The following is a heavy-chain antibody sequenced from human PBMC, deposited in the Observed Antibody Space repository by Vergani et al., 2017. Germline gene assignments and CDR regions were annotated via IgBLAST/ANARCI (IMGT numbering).Heavy chain of an antibody. CDR1: GFTFSSYS. J-gene: IGHJ3*02. V-gene: IGHV3-48*04. CDR3: AXAKYYYDSSGYYYDAFDI. CDR2: ISSSSSTI. Sequence: EVQLVESGGGLVQPGGSLRLSCAASGFTFSSYSMNWVRQAPGKGLEWVSYISSSSSTIYYADSVKGRFTISRDNAKNSLYLQMNSLRAEDTAVYYCAXAKYYYDSSGYYYDAFDIWGQGTMVTVSS. D-gene: IGHD3-22*01.